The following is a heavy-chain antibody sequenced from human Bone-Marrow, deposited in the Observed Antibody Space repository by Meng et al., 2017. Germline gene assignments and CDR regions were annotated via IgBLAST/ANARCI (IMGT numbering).Heavy chain of an antibody. CDR2: MNPNSGNT. Sequence: ASVKVSCKASGYTFTSYDINWVRQATGQGLEWMGWMNPNSGNTGYAQKFQGRVTMTRNTSISTAYMELSSLRSEDTAVYYCARAGIAEAGVDYWGQGTRVTVSS. CDR3: ARAGIAEAGVDY. V-gene: IGHV1-8*01. J-gene: IGHJ4*02. D-gene: IGHD6-13*01. CDR1: GYTFTSYD.